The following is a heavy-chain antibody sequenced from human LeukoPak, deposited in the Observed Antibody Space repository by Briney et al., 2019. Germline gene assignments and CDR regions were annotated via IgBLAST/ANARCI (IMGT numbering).Heavy chain of an antibody. J-gene: IGHJ4*02. Sequence: PSETLSLACTVSGGSISSYYWSWIRQPAGKGLEWIGRIYSTGSTNYNPSLKSRVTMSVDTSKNQFSLKLTPVTAADTAVYYCARLYSGYDHVDYWGQGTLVTVSS. V-gene: IGHV4-4*07. CDR3: ARLYSGYDHVDY. CDR1: GGSISSYY. CDR2: IYSTGST. D-gene: IGHD5-12*01.